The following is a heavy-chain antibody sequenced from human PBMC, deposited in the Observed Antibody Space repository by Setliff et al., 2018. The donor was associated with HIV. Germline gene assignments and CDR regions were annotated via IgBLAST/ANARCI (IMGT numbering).Heavy chain of an antibody. V-gene: IGHV4-34*01. J-gene: IGHJ2*01. Sequence: SQTLSLTCGVYGGSFSGYYWSWIRQPPGKGLEWVGSIYHSGTTYYNPSLKSRVTISVDTSENQFSLKLSSVTAADTAVYYCARGSNPDSPGFIAYWYFDLWGRGTLVTVSS. CDR2: IYHSGTT. D-gene: IGHD4-4*01. CDR1: GGSFSGYY. CDR3: ARGSNPDSPGFIAYWYFDL.